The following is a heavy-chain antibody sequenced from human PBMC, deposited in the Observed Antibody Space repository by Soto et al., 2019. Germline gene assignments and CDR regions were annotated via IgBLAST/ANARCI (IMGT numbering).Heavy chain of an antibody. CDR2: INHSGST. CDR1: GVSFSGYY. J-gene: IGHJ5*02. Sequence: SETLSLTCAVYGVSFSGYYWSWIREPPGKGLEWIGEINHSGSTNYNPSLKSRVTISVDTSKNQFSLKLSSVTAADTAVYYCVRGRKGWFAPWGQGTLVTVSS. V-gene: IGHV4-34*01. CDR3: VRGRKGWFAP.